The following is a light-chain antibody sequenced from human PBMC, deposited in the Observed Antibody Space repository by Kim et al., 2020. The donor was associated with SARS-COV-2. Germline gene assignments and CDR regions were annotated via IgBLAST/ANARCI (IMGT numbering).Light chain of an antibody. CDR2: KDN. CDR3: QSADGSGTYV. J-gene: IGLJ1*01. Sequence: VSPAPTARITCSGDTLPEKETYWYAHKSGQAPRLGIYKDNERPSWIPGRFSGSSSGTTVTLTISGVQAEDDADYYCQSADGSGTYVFGTGTKVTVL. CDR1: TLPEKE. V-gene: IGLV3-25*03.